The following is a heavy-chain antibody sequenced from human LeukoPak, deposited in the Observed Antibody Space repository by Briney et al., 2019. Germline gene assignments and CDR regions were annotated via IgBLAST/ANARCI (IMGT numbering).Heavy chain of an antibody. CDR1: GGSFSGYY. Sequence: SETLSLTCAVYGGSFSGYYWSWIRQPPGKGLEWIGEINHSGSTNYNPSLKSRVTISVDTSKNQFSLKLSSVTAADTAVYYCARTSIYYDISGYRSWGQGTLVTVSS. CDR3: ARTSIYYDISGYRS. D-gene: IGHD3-22*01. J-gene: IGHJ5*02. CDR2: INHSGST. V-gene: IGHV4-34*01.